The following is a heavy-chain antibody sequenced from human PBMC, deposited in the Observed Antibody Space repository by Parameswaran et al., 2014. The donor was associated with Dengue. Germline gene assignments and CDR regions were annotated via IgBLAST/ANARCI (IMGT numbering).Heavy chain of an antibody. CDR2: IYSGGSST. J-gene: IGHJ4*02. V-gene: IGHV3-23*03. Sequence: WIRQPPGKGLEWVSVIYSGGSSTFYADSVKGRFAISRDNSKNTLYLQMNSLRAEDTAVYYCAKEDCSSTSCYSTSHSFDYWGQGTLVTVSS. CDR3: AKEDCSSTSCYSTSHSFDY. D-gene: IGHD2-2*01.